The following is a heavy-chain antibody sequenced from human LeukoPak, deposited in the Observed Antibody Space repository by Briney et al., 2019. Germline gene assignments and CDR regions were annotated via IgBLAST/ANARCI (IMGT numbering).Heavy chain of an antibody. Sequence: SETLSLTCTVSGGSISSYYWSWIRQPPGKGLEWIGYVYYSGSTNYNPSLKSRATISVDTSKNQFSLKLSSVTAADTAVYYCAREDYDSSGYHFDYWGQGTLVTVSS. CDR2: VYYSGST. J-gene: IGHJ4*02. D-gene: IGHD3-22*01. CDR3: AREDYDSSGYHFDY. CDR1: GGSISSYY. V-gene: IGHV4-59*01.